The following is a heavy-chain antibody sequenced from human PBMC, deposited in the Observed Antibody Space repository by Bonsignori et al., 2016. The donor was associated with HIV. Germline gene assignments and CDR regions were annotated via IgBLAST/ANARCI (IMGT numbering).Heavy chain of an antibody. D-gene: IGHD3-16*01. CDR3: ARLPFAGGRGYYFDY. CDR2: IYRSGST. V-gene: IGHV4-38-2*01. Sequence: WIRQPPGKGLEFIGSIYRSGSTYYNPSLQSRVTISIDTSKNQFSLKLSSVTAADTAVYYCARLPFAGGRGYYFDYWGQGTLVTVSS. J-gene: IGHJ4*02.